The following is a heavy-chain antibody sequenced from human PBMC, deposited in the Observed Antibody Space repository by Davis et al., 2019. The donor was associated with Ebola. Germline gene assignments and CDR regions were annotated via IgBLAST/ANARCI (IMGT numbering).Heavy chain of an antibody. V-gene: IGHV4-34*01. Sequence: SETLSLTCAVYGGSFSGYYWSWIRQPPGKGLEWIGEINHSGSTNYNPSLKSRVTISVDTSKNQFSLKLSSVTAADTAVYYCARDGTLRFLEWLRYGMDVWGQGTTVTVSS. D-gene: IGHD3-3*01. CDR2: INHSGST. J-gene: IGHJ6*02. CDR1: GGSFSGYY. CDR3: ARDGTLRFLEWLRYGMDV.